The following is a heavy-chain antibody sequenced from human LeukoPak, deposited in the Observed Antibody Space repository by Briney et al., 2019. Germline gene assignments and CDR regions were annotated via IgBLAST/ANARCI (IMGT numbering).Heavy chain of an antibody. CDR3: ARDRPDLATVTTFGYFDY. V-gene: IGHV3-21*01. J-gene: IGHJ4*02. CDR2: ISSSGSYI. Sequence: GGSLRLSCAASRFTFSSYSMNWVRQAPGKGLEWVSSISSSGSYIYYADSVKGRFTISRDNAKNSLYLQMNSLRAEDTAVYYCARDRPDLATVTTFGYFDYWGQGTLVTVSS. D-gene: IGHD4-17*01. CDR1: RFTFSSYS.